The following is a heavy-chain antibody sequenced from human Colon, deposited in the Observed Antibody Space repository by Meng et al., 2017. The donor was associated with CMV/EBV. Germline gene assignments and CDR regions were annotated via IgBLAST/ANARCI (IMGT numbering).Heavy chain of an antibody. Sequence: SETLSLTCTVSGGSISPYYWSWIRQPPGKGLEWIGYIYYTGATDYNPSLKSRVTISVDASKIQVSLKVRSVTAADTAVYYCARDVRLGSSWYFDNWGQGTLVTVSS. CDR3: ARDVRLGSSWYFDN. V-gene: IGHV4-59*01. J-gene: IGHJ4*02. D-gene: IGHD6-13*01. CDR1: GGSISPYY. CDR2: IYYTGAT.